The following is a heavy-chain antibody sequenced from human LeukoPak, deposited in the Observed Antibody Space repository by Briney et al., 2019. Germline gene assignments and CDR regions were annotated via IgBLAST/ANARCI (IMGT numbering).Heavy chain of an antibody. CDR2: INPNSGGT. CDR3: ARGVLPVAMRGVGDAFDI. D-gene: IGHD2-2*01. Sequence: ASVKVSCKASGYTFTGYYMHWVRQAPGQGLEWMGWINPNSGGTNYAQKFQGWVTMTRDTSISTAYMELSRLRSDDTAVYYCARGVLPVAMRGVGDAFDIWGQGTMVTVSS. J-gene: IGHJ3*02. V-gene: IGHV1-2*04. CDR1: GYTFTGYY.